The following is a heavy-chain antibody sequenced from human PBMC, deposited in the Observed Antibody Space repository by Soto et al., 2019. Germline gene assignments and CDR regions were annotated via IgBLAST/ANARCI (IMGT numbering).Heavy chain of an antibody. CDR3: ASANTDFWSGYYDAFDI. CDR1: GGTFSSYT. CDR2: IIPILGIA. D-gene: IGHD3-3*01. J-gene: IGHJ3*02. V-gene: IGHV1-69*02. Sequence: ASVKVSCKASGGTFSSYTISWGRQAPGQGLEWMGRIIPILGIANYAQKFQGRVTITADKSTSTAYMELSSMRSEDTAVYYCASANTDFWSGYYDAFDIWGQGTMVTVSS.